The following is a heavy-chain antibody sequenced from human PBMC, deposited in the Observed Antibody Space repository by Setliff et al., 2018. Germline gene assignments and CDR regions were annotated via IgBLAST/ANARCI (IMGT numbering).Heavy chain of an antibody. CDR1: GASVSSHY. Sequence: SETLSLTCNVSGASVSSHYWDWIRQPPGKGLEWIGFISYSGITTYNPSLGSRVTMSVDTSKNQISLKLMSVTAADTAVYYCASRNSDGGPEYFQHWGQGALVTVSS. D-gene: IGHD1-26*01. CDR3: ASRNSDGGPEYFQH. J-gene: IGHJ1*01. V-gene: IGHV4-59*02. CDR2: ISYSGIT.